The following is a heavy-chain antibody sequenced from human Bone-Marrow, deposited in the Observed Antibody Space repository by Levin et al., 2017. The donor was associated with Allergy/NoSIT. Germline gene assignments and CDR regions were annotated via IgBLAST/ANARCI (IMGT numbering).Heavy chain of an antibody. V-gene: IGHV3-72*01. Sequence: PGGSLRLSCAASGFTFSDHYMDWVRQAPGKGLECVGRIRNIAESYTTFYAASVEGRFTISRDDSKNSVYLQMNSLKTEDTGVYYCADLGTPYWGQGTLVTVSS. D-gene: IGHD1-26*01. CDR3: ADLGTPY. J-gene: IGHJ4*02. CDR1: GFTFSDHY. CDR2: IRNIAESYTT.